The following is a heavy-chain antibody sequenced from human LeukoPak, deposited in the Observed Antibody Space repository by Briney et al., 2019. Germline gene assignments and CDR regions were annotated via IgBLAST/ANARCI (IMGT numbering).Heavy chain of an antibody. Sequence: SETLSRTCAVSGGSISSSNWWSWVRHPPGKGLEWIGEIYHSGSTNYNPSLKSRVTISVDTSKNQFSLKLSSVTAADTAVYYCARDSSGYRYWFDPWGQGTLVTVSS. J-gene: IGHJ5*02. V-gene: IGHV4-4*02. CDR1: GGSISSSNW. CDR2: IYHSGST. CDR3: ARDSSGYRYWFDP. D-gene: IGHD3-22*01.